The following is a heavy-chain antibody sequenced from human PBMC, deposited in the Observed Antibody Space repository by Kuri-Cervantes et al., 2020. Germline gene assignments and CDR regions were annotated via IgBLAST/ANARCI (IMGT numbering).Heavy chain of an antibody. CDR1: GGSISSGSYF. V-gene: IGHV4-61*02. CDR3: ARGARIRGRYFDWLTRYYFDY. J-gene: IGHJ4*02. CDR2: IYTSGST. Sequence: SETLSLTCTVSGGSISSGSYFWSWIRQPAGKGLEWIGRIYTSGSTNYNPSLKSQVTISLDTSKNQFSLKLSSVTAADTAVYYCARGARIRGRYFDWLTRYYFDYWGQGTLVTVSS. D-gene: IGHD3-9*01.